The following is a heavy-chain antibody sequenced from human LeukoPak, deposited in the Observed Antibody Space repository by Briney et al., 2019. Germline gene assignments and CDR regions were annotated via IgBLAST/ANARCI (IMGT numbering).Heavy chain of an antibody. Sequence: GGSLRLSCAASGFTFSSYAMSWVRQAPGKGLEWVSAISGSGGSTYYADSVKGRFTISRDNSKNTLYLQMNSLRAEDTAVYYCAKGGYYDILTGPGLDYWGQGTLVTVSS. D-gene: IGHD3-9*01. CDR1: GFTFSSYA. CDR3: AKGGYYDILTGPGLDY. J-gene: IGHJ4*02. V-gene: IGHV3-23*01. CDR2: ISGSGGST.